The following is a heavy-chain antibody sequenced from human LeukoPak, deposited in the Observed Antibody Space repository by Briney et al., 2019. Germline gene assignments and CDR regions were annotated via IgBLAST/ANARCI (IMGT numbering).Heavy chain of an antibody. CDR3: ARGGYTSVWYYFDY. V-gene: IGHV5-51*01. CDR1: CYTFTSNW. J-gene: IGHJ4*02. D-gene: IGHD6-19*01. Sequence: GAPLKISCNTSCYTFTSNWIGWVRQMPGQGLEGVGGIYHGDYDVRYSSSFRGQITISADKSITTAYLHWTRLETSATAIFYCARGGYTSVWYYFDYWAQGTLVTVSS. CDR2: IYHGDYDV.